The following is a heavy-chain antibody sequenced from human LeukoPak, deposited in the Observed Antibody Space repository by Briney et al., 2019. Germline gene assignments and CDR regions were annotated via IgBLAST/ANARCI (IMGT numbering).Heavy chain of an antibody. CDR1: GGSISSYY. V-gene: IGHV4-59*01. CDR3: ARRLYDSSGYYLDY. Sequence: SETLSLTCTVSGGSISSYYWSWIRQPPGKGLEWIGYIYYSGSTYYNPSLKSRVTISVDTSKNQFSLKLSSVTAADTAIYYCARRLYDSSGYYLDYWGQGTLVTVSS. CDR2: IYYSGST. J-gene: IGHJ4*02. D-gene: IGHD3-22*01.